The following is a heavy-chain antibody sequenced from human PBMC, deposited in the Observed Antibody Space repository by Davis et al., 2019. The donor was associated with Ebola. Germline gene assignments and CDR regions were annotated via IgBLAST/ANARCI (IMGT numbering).Heavy chain of an antibody. J-gene: IGHJ5*02. D-gene: IGHD2-2*01. CDR2: ISDTSRTI. CDR1: GFPFSDYY. V-gene: IGHV3-11*01. Sequence: GESLKISCAASGFPFSDYYMNWIRQAPGKGLELVSYISDTSRTIYYAASVKGRFTISRDNAKKSLFLQMNSLGAEDTAVYYCARAAVSASKSWFDPWGQGTLVTVSS. CDR3: ARAAVSASKSWFDP.